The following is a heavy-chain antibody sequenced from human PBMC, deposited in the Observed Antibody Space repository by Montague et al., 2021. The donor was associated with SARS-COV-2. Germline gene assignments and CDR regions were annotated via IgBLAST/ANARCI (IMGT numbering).Heavy chain of an antibody. CDR3: ARVQGITMIVVVIGAFDI. V-gene: IGHV4-31*11. J-gene: IGHJ3*02. Sequence: TLSLTCAVSAGSISRGGYSWSWIRQHPGKGLEWIGYLYYSGSTYYNPSLKSRVTISVDTSKNQFSLKLSSVTAADTAVYYCARVQGITMIVVVIGAFDIWGQGTMVTVAS. CDR2: LYYSGST. CDR1: AGSISRGGYS. D-gene: IGHD3-22*01.